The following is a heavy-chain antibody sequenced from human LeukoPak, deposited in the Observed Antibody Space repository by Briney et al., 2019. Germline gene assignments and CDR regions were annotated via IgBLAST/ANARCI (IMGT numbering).Heavy chain of an antibody. Sequence: QTGGSLRLSCAASGFTFSSYAMSWVRQAPGKGLEWLANIKQDGSEKYYVDSVEGRFTISRDNAKNSLYLQMNSLRAEDTAVYYCARSYYGSGTSYGMDVWGQGTTVTVSS. J-gene: IGHJ6*02. CDR3: ARSYYGSGTSYGMDV. D-gene: IGHD3-10*01. CDR2: IKQDGSEK. V-gene: IGHV3-7*01. CDR1: GFTFSSYA.